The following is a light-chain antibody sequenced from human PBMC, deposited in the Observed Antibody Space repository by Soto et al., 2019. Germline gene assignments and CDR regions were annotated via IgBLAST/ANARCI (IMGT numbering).Light chain of an antibody. J-gene: IGKJ1*01. V-gene: IGKV1-5*01. CDR3: QQYNSYSWT. Sequence: DIQMTQSPSTLSTSVGDRVTITCRASQSISSWLAWYQQKPGKPPKLLIYDASSLERGVPSRFSGSGSGTEFPLTISSLQPDDFATYYCQQYNSYSWTFGQGTKVEIK. CDR2: DAS. CDR1: QSISSW.